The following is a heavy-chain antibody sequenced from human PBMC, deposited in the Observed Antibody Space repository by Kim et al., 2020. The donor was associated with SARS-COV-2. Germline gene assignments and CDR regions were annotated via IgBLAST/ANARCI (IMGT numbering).Heavy chain of an antibody. J-gene: IGHJ4*02. CDR3: TSSSRSPLDY. V-gene: IGHV3-64D*09. Sequence: GGSLRLSCSASGFTFSSYAMHWVRQAPGKGLEYVSAISSNGGSTYYADSVKGRFTISRDNSKNTLYLQMSSLRAEDTAVYYCTSSSRSPLDYWGLGTLVTVSS. D-gene: IGHD6-13*01. CDR2: ISSNGGST. CDR1: GFTFSSYA.